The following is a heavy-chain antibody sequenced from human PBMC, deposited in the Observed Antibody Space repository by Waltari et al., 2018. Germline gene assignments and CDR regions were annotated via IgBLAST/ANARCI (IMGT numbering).Heavy chain of an antibody. CDR2: IIPIFGTA. Sequence: QVQLVQSGAEVNKPGSSVKVSCKASGGTFRSYAISWVRQAPGQGLEWMGGIIPIFGTANYAQKFQGRVTITADESTSTAYMELSSLRSEDTAVYYCARVRERGNYYYGMDVWGQGTTVTVSS. V-gene: IGHV1-69*13. CDR3: ARVRERGNYYYGMDV. D-gene: IGHD3-16*01. J-gene: IGHJ6*02. CDR1: GGTFRSYA.